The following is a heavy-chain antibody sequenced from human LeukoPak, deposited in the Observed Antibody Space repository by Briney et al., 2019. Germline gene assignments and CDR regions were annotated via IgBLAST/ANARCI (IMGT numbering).Heavy chain of an antibody. D-gene: IGHD3-9*01. CDR1: GFTFSSYA. J-gene: IGHJ4*02. CDR2: IRGSGGST. CDR3: AKDHRYSDWLFYFDY. Sequence: GGSLSLSCPASGFTFSSYAMSWVRPAAGKGLEWVASIRGSGGSTSYADSVTGRFTISRHNSKHTLYMQMNSLRAEHTAVYYCAKDHRYSDWLFYFDYWGQGTLVTVSS. V-gene: IGHV3-23*01.